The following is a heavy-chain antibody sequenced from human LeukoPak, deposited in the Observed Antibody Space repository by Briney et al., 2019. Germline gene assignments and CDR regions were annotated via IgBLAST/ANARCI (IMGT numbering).Heavy chain of an antibody. D-gene: IGHD3-10*01. CDR2: IYYSGNT. V-gene: IGHV4-59*01. CDR1: GGSISSYC. J-gene: IGHJ4*02. CDR3: ARTPTYYGSAAYLDY. Sequence: SETLSLTCTGSGGSISSYCWSWIRQPPGKGLEWIGYIYYSGNTSYNPSLKSRVTISVDTSKKQFSLNLRSVTAADTAVYYCARTPTYYGSAAYLDYWGQGTLVTVSS.